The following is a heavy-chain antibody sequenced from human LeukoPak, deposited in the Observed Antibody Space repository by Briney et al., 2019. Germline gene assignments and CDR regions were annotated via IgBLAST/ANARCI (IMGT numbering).Heavy chain of an antibody. D-gene: IGHD1-26*01. CDR3: ATSGSYYRFEY. CDR2: VSFDGSDK. J-gene: IGHJ4*02. CDR1: GFTFSDYG. Sequence: PEGSLRLSCAVSGFTFSDYGMHWVRQAPGKGLEWVAVVSFDGSDKDYADSVKGRFTISRDSSRNTLYLQMNSLRAEDTAVYYCATSGSYYRFEYWGQGTLVTVSS. V-gene: IGHV3-30*03.